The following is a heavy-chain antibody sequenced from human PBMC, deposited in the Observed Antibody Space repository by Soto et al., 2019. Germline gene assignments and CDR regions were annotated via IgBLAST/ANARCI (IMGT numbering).Heavy chain of an antibody. Sequence: GGSLRLSCAASGFTFDDYAMHWVRQAPGKGLEWVSVISWNSGSIDYADSVKGRFTISRDNAKNSLYLQMNSLRAEDKALYSSVKDCQQGSSLYYFDYWGQGTLVTVSS. CDR3: VKDCQQGSSLYYFDY. CDR1: GFTFDDYA. J-gene: IGHJ4*02. D-gene: IGHD6-13*01. CDR2: ISWNSGSI. V-gene: IGHV3-9*01.